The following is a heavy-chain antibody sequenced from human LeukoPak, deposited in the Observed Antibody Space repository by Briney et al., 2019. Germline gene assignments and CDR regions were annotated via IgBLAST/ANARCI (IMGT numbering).Heavy chain of an antibody. CDR3: ARDRNDYGGNFFDY. J-gene: IGHJ4*02. CDR2: IYYSGST. D-gene: IGHD4-23*01. CDR1: GGSISSYY. V-gene: IGHV4-59*01. Sequence: PSETLSLTCTVSGGSISSYYWSWIRQPPGKGLEWIGYIYYSGSTNYNPSLKSRVTISVDTSKNQFSLKLSSVTAADTAVYYCARDRNDYGGNFFDYWGQGTLDTVSS.